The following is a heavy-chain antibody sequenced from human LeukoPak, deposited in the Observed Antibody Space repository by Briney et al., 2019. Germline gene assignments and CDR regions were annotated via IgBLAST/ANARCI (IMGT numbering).Heavy chain of an antibody. Sequence: ASVKVSCKASGYTFTSYYMHWVRQAPGQGLEWMGRINPNSGGTNYAQKFQGRVTMTRDTSISTAYMELSRLRSDDTAVYYCARAPGYCSGGSCYTYYFDYWGQGTLVTVS. D-gene: IGHD2-15*01. CDR2: INPNSGGT. J-gene: IGHJ4*02. V-gene: IGHV1-2*06. CDR1: GYTFTSYY. CDR3: ARAPGYCSGGSCYTYYFDY.